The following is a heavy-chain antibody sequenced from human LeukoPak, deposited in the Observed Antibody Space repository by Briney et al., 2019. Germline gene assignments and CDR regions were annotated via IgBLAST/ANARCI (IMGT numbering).Heavy chain of an antibody. Sequence: GASAKVSCKASGFTFTSYYMHWVRQAPGQGLEWRGLINPSGGDTSYAQKFQGRVTMTRDTSTSTVYMELRSLRSEDTAMYYCARDAAAAGTGLGWFDPWGQGTLVTVSS. V-gene: IGHV1-46*01. D-gene: IGHD6-13*01. CDR3: ARDAAAAGTGLGWFDP. J-gene: IGHJ5*02. CDR1: GFTFTSYY. CDR2: INPSGGDT.